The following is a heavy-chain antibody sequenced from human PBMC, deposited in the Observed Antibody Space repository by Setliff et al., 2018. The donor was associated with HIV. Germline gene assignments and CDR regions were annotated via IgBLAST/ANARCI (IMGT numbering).Heavy chain of an antibody. CDR1: GASIGSSTYY. J-gene: IGHJ2*01. CDR3: ARHPAEGSGSYAALKRYFDL. Sequence: SETLSLTCTVSGASIGSSTYYWGCIRQPPGKGLEWIGSIYYSGSTYYNPSLKSRVSISRDTSKNHFSLKLSSVTAADTAIYYCARHPAEGSGSYAALKRYFDLWGRGTLVTVSS. CDR2: IYYSGST. D-gene: IGHD3-10*01. V-gene: IGHV4-39*01.